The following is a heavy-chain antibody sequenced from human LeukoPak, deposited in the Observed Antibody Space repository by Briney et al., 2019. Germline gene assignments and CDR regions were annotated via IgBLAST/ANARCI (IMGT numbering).Heavy chain of an antibody. Sequence: SETLSLTCTVSGGSISGYFWTWIRQPAGKGLEWIGRIYTTDPSLTNYNPSLKSRVTMSVDTSKNQFSLKVSSVTAADTAVYYCARDTSSTYGRTLDPWGQGTLVTVSS. CDR2: IYTTDPSLT. CDR1: GGSISGYF. D-gene: IGHD4-17*01. V-gene: IGHV4-4*07. CDR3: ARDTSSTYGRTLDP. J-gene: IGHJ5*02.